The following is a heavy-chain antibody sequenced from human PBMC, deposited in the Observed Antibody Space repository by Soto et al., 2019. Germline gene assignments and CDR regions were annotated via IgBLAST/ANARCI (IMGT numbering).Heavy chain of an antibody. Sequence: ASVTVSCKASGGTFSSYAISWVRQAPGQGLEWMGGIIPIFGTANYAQKFQGRVTITADESTSTAYMELSSLRSEDTAVYYCARGKKPANYDFWSGYLRGVDPWGQGTRVNVAS. CDR1: GGTFSSYA. J-gene: IGHJ5*02. CDR3: ARGKKPANYDFWSGYLRGVDP. CDR2: IIPIFGTA. D-gene: IGHD3-3*01. V-gene: IGHV1-69*13.